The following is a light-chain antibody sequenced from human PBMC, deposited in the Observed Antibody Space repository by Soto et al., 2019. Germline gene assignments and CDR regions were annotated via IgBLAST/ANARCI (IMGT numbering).Light chain of an antibody. CDR2: GAS. V-gene: IGKV3-15*01. Sequence: EVVMTQSPATLSVSPGERATLSCRASQSISNNLAWYQQKPGQAPRLLIFGASTRATGVPARFSGSGSGTEFILTISSLQSEDFATDYCQHFNNWPPELTFGGGTKVEIK. CDR1: QSISNN. J-gene: IGKJ4*02. CDR3: QHFNNWPPELT.